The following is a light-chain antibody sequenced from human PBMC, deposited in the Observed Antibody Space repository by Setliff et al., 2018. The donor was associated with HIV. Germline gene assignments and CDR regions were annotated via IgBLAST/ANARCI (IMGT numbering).Light chain of an antibody. CDR3: YSYTAGTSYV. J-gene: IGLJ1*01. Sequence: QSVLTQPASVSGSPGQSITISCTGTSSDIGAYNYVSWYRQYPGKAPKLVIYDVTIRPSGVSNRFSGSKSGNTASLTISGLQAEDEGDYYCYSYTAGTSYVFGGGTKVTVL. V-gene: IGLV2-14*03. CDR2: DVT. CDR1: SSDIGAYNY.